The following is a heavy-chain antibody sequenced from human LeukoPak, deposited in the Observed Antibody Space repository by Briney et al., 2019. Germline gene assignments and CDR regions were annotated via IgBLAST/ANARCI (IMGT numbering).Heavy chain of an antibody. CDR2: IIPIFGTA. J-gene: IGHJ4*02. CDR1: GGTFSSYA. CDR3: ARGGGDYGDSRHFDY. Sequence: SVKVSCKASGGTFSSYAISWVRQAPGQGLEWMGGIIPIFGTANYAQKFQGRVTITADESTSTAYMELRSLRSDDTAVYYCARGGGDYGDSRHFDYWGQGTLVTVSS. D-gene: IGHD4-17*01. V-gene: IGHV1-69*13.